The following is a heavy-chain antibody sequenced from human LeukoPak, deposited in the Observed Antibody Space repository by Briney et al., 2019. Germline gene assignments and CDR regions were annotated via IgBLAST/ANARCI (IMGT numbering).Heavy chain of an antibody. CDR2: IKSDGGST. CDR3: ARGNSSGWYYFDY. J-gene: IGHJ4*02. Sequence: GGSLRLSCAASGFTFSSYWTHWVRQAPGKGLVWVSRIKSDGGSTTNADSVKGRFTISRDNAKNTLYLQMNSLRAEDTAVYCCARGNSSGWYYFDYWGQGALVTVSS. CDR1: GFTFSSYW. D-gene: IGHD6-19*01. V-gene: IGHV3-74*03.